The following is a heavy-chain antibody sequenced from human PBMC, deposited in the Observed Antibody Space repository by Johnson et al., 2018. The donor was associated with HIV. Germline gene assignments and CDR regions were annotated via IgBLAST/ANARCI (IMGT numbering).Heavy chain of an antibody. J-gene: IGHJ3*02. CDR1: GFTFSDYY. Sequence: VQLVESGGGLVKPGGSLRPPCAASGFTFSDYYMTWIRQAPGKGLEWLSFISSSGDIIRYADSVKGRFTISRDNAKNSLILQMNSLRDEDTAVYYCARRTVTALFDIWGQGTLVTVSS. CDR3: ARRTVTALFDI. V-gene: IGHV3-11*04. CDR2: ISSSGDII. D-gene: IGHD4-17*01.